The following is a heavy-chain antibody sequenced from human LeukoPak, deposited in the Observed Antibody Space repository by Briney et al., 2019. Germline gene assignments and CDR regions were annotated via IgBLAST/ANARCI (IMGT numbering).Heavy chain of an antibody. D-gene: IGHD5-18*01. CDR2: INHSGST. J-gene: IGHJ6*02. Sequence: PSETLSLTCAVYGGSFSGYYWSWIRLPPGKGLEWIGEINHSGSTNYNPSLKSRVTISVDTSKNQFSLKLSSVTAADTAVYYCARDRLEVQLWSLSGMDVWGQGTTVTVSS. V-gene: IGHV4-34*01. CDR1: GGSFSGYY. CDR3: ARDRLEVQLWSLSGMDV.